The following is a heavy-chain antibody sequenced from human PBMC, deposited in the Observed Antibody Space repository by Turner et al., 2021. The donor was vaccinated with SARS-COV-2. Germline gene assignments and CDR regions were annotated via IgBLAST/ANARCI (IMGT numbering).Heavy chain of an antibody. CDR1: GFNFRSYA. CDR2: ISYDGSNK. D-gene: IGHD3-10*01. J-gene: IGHJ6*02. Sequence: QVQLVESGGGVVQPGRSLRLSCAASGFNFRSYAMHWVRQALVKGLECVAVISYDGSNKYYADSVKGRFTLSRYNSKNTLYLQMNSLRAEDTAVYYCARVTDYYGSGSYYTSYYYGMDVWGQGTTVTVSS. V-gene: IGHV3-30-3*01. CDR3: ARVTDYYGSGSYYTSYYYGMDV.